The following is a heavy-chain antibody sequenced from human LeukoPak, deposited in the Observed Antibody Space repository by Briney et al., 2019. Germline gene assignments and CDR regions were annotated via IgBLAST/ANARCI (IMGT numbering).Heavy chain of an antibody. D-gene: IGHD3-10*01. CDR2: FDPEDGET. V-gene: IGHV1-24*01. Sequence: ASVKVSCKVSGYTLTELSMHWVRQAPGKGLEWMGGFDPEDGETIYAQKFQGRVTMTEDTSTDTAYMELSSLRSEDTAVYYCATDLYRGRYRCAFDIWGQGTMVTVSS. CDR1: GYTLTELS. CDR3: ATDLYRGRYRCAFDI. J-gene: IGHJ3*02.